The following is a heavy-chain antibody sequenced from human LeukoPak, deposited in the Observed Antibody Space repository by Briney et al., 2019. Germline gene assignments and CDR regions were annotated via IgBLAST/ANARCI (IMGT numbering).Heavy chain of an antibody. CDR2: ISASGIAT. Sequence: QPGGSLRLSCAASGFTFASYAMTWVRQAPGKGLEWVSSISASGIATYYADSVKGRFIISRDNSNNTLFLQMSGLRADETAIYYCAKVHGLQKFPNLGYFDFWGQGTLVTVSS. J-gene: IGHJ4*02. D-gene: IGHD5-24*01. CDR1: GFTFASYA. CDR3: AKVHGLQKFPNLGYFDF. V-gene: IGHV3-23*01.